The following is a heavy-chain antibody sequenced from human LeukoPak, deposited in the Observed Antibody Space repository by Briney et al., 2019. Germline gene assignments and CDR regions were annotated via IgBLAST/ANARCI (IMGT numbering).Heavy chain of an antibody. CDR1: GASISSGSYY. CDR2: IYNSGST. Sequence: SQTLSLTCTVSGASISSGSYYWCCIRQPAGKGLGWIGRIYNSGSTNYNPSLKNRVTISVDTSKNQFSLKLSSVTAADTAVYYCAREEASGVQGDYYFDYWGQGTLVTVSS. CDR3: AREEASGVQGDYYFDY. V-gene: IGHV4-61*02. J-gene: IGHJ4*02. D-gene: IGHD2-21*01.